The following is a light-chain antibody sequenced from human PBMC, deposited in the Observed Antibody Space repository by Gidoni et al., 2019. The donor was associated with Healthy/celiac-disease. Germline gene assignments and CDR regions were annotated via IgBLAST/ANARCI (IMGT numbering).Light chain of an antibody. CDR1: QSISSL. CDR3: QQYNSYPV. CDR2: KAS. J-gene: IGKJ2*01. V-gene: IGKV1-5*03. Sequence: DLQITQSHSTLSASVRDRVTITCRASQSISSLLAWYQQKTGKAPKLLIYKASRLESGVPSRFSGSGAGTEIIITISRLQHDDVETYYCQQYNSYPVFGQGTKLEIK.